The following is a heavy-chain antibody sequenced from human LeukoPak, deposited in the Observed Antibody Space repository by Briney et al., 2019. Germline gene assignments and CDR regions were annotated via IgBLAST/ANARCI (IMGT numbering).Heavy chain of an antibody. J-gene: IGHJ4*02. Sequence: GASVKVSCKASGYAFTGYYMHWVRQAPGQGLEWMGWINPNSGGTNYAQKFQGRVTMTRDTSISTAYMELSRLRSDDTAVYYCARASGSSSPPDYWGQGTLVTVSS. D-gene: IGHD3-10*01. V-gene: IGHV1-2*02. CDR2: INPNSGGT. CDR3: ARASGSSSPPDY. CDR1: GYAFTGYY.